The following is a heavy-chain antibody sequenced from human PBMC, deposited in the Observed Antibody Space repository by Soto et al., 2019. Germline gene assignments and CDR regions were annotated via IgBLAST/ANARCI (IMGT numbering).Heavy chain of an antibody. V-gene: IGHV4-59*01. J-gene: IGHJ4*02. CDR2: IYYSGNT. D-gene: IGHD3-22*01. Sequence: PSETLSLTCTVSGGPTGSYYWSWIRQPPGKGLEWIGYIYYSGNTNYNPSLKSRVTISVDTSNNQFSLKLNSVTAADTAVYYCARVNYDTSGYYQIFDYWGQGTLVTVSS. CDR1: GGPTGSYY. CDR3: ARVNYDTSGYYQIFDY.